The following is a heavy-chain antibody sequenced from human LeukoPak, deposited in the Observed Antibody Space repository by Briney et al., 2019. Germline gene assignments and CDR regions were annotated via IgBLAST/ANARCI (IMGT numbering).Heavy chain of an antibody. D-gene: IGHD5-18*01. V-gene: IGHV3-30*01. CDR1: GFTFSSYA. CDR3: AREEYSSAKYYYMDV. J-gene: IGHJ6*03. Sequence: PGGSLRLSCAASGFTFSSYAMHWVRQAPGKGLEWVAVISYDGSNKYYADSVKGRFTISRDNSKNTLYLQMNSLRAEDTAVYYCAREEYSSAKYYYMDVWGKGTTVTVPS. CDR2: ISYDGSNK.